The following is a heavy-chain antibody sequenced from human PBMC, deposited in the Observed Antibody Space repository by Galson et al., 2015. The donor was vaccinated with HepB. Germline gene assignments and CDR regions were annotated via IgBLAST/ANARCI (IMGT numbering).Heavy chain of an antibody. V-gene: IGHV4-39*01. CDR3: ARHQYSSALGYAMDV. CDR2: IYYSGTI. Sequence: ETLSLTCTVSGGSISSSYNYWDWLRQPPGKGLEWIASIYYSGTIHYNPSLKSRVTISVDTSKNQFSLKLSSVTAADTAMYYCARHQYSSALGYAMDVWGQGTTVTVS. J-gene: IGHJ6*02. D-gene: IGHD3-22*01. CDR1: GGSISSSYNY.